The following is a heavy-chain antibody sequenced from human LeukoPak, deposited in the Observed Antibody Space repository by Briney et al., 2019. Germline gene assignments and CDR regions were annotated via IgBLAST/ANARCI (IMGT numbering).Heavy chain of an antibody. J-gene: IGHJ4*02. D-gene: IGHD6-19*01. Sequence: SETLSLTCDVSDYSINFGHLWGWIRQPPGQGLEWIASIYYNGITYYNASLESRVTMSVDTSRNQFSLRLSSVSAADTSVYYCARQPTVKRGAVASNFDYWGQGTLVTVSS. CDR2: IYYNGIT. CDR3: ARQPTVKRGAVASNFDY. CDR1: DYSINFGHL. V-gene: IGHV4-38-2*01.